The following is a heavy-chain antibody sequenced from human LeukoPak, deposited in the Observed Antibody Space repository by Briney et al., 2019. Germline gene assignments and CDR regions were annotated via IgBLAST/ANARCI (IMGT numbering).Heavy chain of an antibody. CDR1: GFTFSSYA. Sequence: PGGSLRLSCAASGFTFSSYAMSWFRQAPGKGLEWVSAISGSGGSTYYADSVKGRFTISRDNSKNTLYLQMNSLRAEDTAVYYCAKCGYYYGSGSYYNRVFDYWGQGTLVTVSS. CDR3: AKCGYYYGSGSYYNRVFDY. CDR2: ISGSGGST. D-gene: IGHD3-10*01. J-gene: IGHJ4*02. V-gene: IGHV3-23*01.